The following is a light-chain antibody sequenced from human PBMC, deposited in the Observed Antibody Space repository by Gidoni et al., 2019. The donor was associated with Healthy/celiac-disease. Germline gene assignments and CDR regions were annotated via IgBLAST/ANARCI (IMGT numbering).Light chain of an antibody. V-gene: IGLV2-11*01. CDR1: SSDVGGYIY. CDR3: CAYAGNYAYV. J-gene: IGLJ1*01. CDR2: DVS. Sequence: SALPQTHTVSGSPGPSVTISCTGTSSDVGGYIYVSWYQHHPGKAPKLIIYDVSKRPSGVPARFSGSKSGNTASLTISGLQAEDEADYYCCAYAGNYAYVFGAGTKVTVL.